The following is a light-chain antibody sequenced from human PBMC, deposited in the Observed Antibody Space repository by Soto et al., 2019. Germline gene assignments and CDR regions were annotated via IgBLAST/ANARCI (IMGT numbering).Light chain of an antibody. Sequence: QAVVTQPPSVSGAPGQEVAISCTGSSSNIGAGYDVHWYQQLPGTAPKLLVYGNLNRPSGVPDRFSASRSGTSASLAITGLQAADEAEYFCQSYDSSLSGPVFGGGTQLTVL. CDR2: GNL. V-gene: IGLV1-40*01. CDR1: SSNIGAGYD. CDR3: QSYDSSLSGPV. J-gene: IGLJ3*02.